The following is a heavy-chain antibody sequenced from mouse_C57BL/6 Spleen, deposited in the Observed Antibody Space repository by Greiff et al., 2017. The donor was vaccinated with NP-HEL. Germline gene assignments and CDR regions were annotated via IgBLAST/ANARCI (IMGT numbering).Heavy chain of an antibody. CDR1: GFNIKDDY. CDR2: IDPENGDT. Sequence: DVKLVESGAELVRPGASVKLSCTASGFNIKDDYMHWVKQRPEQGLEWIGWIDPENGDTEYASKFQGKATITADTSSNTAYLQLSSLTSEDTAVYYCTTPAWFAYWGQGTLVTVSA. J-gene: IGHJ3*01. V-gene: IGHV14-4*01. CDR3: TTPAWFAY.